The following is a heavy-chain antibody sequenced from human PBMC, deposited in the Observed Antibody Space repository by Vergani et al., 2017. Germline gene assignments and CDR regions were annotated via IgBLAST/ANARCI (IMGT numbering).Heavy chain of an antibody. Sequence: QVQLVESGGGVVQPGRSLRLSCAASGFTFSSYAMHWVRQAPGKGLEWVAVISYDGSNKYYADSVKGRFTISRDNSKNTLYLQMNSLRAEDTAVYYCAKDMDYGGKTVNFDYWGQGTLVTVSS. D-gene: IGHD4-23*01. J-gene: IGHJ4*02. CDR1: GFTFSSYA. CDR2: ISYDGSNK. V-gene: IGHV3-30-3*01. CDR3: AKDMDYGGKTVNFDY.